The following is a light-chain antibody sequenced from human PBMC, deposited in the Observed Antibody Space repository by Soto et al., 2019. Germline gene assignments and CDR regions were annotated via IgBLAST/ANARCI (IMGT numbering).Light chain of an antibody. CDR2: DDN. Sequence: QSVLTQPASVSGSPGQSITISCTGTSSDVGSYNLVSWYQQHPGKAPKLLIYDDNKRPSGLSNRFSGSKSGNTASLTISGLQAEDEADYYCCSYAGSSTYVFGTGTKLTVL. J-gene: IGLJ1*01. CDR3: CSYAGSSTYV. CDR1: SSDVGSYNL. V-gene: IGLV2-23*01.